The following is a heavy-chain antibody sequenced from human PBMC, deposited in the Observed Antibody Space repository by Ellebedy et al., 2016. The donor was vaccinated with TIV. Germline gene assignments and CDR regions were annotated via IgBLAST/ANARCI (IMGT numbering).Heavy chain of an antibody. CDR1: GGSISSGDYY. CDR2: IYYSASP. D-gene: IGHD2-2*01. Sequence: MPSETLSLTCTVSGGSISSGDYYWSWIRQPPGKGLEWIGFIYYSASPYYNPSLKSRATISIDMSKNQFSLRLSSVTAADTDVYYCARTGNCITTSCYDFDYWGQGTLVTVSS. V-gene: IGHV4-30-4*01. J-gene: IGHJ4*02. CDR3: ARTGNCITTSCYDFDY.